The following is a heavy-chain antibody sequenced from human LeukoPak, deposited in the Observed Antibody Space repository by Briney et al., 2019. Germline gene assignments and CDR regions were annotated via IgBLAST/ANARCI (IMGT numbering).Heavy chain of an antibody. CDR3: ARRRPGGYCSSTSCYGGSYYKDV. Sequence: SETLSLTCAVYGGSSSGYYWSWIRQPPGKGLEWIWEINHSGSTNYNPSLKSRLTISADTSKNQSSMKLSSITRADTAVYDCARRRPGGYCSSTSCYGGSYYKDVWGKGTTVTVSS. CDR2: INHSGST. V-gene: IGHV4-34*01. CDR1: GGSSSGYY. J-gene: IGHJ6*03. D-gene: IGHD2-2*01.